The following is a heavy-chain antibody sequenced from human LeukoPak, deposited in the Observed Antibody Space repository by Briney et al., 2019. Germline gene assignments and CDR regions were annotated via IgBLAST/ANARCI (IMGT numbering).Heavy chain of an antibody. CDR2: ISSSSSTI. Sequence: GGSLRLSCAASGFTFSSYSMNWVRQAPGKGLEWVSYISSSSSTIYYADSVKGRFTISRDNSKNTLFLQMNSLRAEDTAVYYCARASYCSGGSCYGMDVWGQGTTVTVSS. CDR3: ARASYCSGGSCYGMDV. CDR1: GFTFSSYS. V-gene: IGHV3-48*01. J-gene: IGHJ6*02. D-gene: IGHD2-15*01.